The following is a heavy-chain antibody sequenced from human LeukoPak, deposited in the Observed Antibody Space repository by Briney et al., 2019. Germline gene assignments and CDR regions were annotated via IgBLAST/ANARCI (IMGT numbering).Heavy chain of an antibody. D-gene: IGHD3-10*01. J-gene: IGHJ4*02. CDR3: AKGWSVTMVMAAPGD. Sequence: GGSLRLSCAAPGFTFNSYAMSWVRQAPGKGLEWVSGISANGAKTYYADSVKGRFTISRDNSKNTQSLQMNSLRAEDTALYYCAKGWSVTMVMAAPGDWGQGALVTVSS. CDR2: ISANGAKT. CDR1: GFTFNSYA. V-gene: IGHV3-23*01.